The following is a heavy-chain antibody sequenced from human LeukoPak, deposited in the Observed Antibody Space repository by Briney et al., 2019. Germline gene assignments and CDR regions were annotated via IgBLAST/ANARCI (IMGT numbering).Heavy chain of an antibody. J-gene: IGHJ4*02. CDR2: INPSGGST. Sequence: ASMKVSCKASGYTFTSYYMHWVRQAPGQGLEWMGIINPSGGSTSYAQKFQGRVTMTRDMSTSTVHMELSSLRSEDTAVYYCARPKENSGYDYWGQGTLVTVSS. CDR3: ARPKENSGYDY. CDR1: GYTFTSYY. D-gene: IGHD5-12*01. V-gene: IGHV1-46*01.